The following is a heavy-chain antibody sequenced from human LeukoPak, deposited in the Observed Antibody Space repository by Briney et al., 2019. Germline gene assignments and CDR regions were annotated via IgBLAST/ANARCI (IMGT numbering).Heavy chain of an antibody. V-gene: IGHV3-30*03. CDR2: ISYDGSSK. D-gene: IGHD3-22*01. Sequence: PGGSLRLSCAASGFTFSDYGMHWVRQAPGKGLEWVAVISYDGSSKYYADSVKGRFIISRDNSKNTLYLQMNSLRAEDTAVYYCARDSSGRDWGQGTLVTVSS. J-gene: IGHJ4*02. CDR1: GFTFSDYG. CDR3: ARDSSGRD.